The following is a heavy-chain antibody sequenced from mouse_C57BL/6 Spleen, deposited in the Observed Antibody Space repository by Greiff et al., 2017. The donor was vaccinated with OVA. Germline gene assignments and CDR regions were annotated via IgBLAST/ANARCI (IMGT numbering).Heavy chain of an antibody. CDR2: ISSGSSTI. Sequence: EVQLVESGGGLVKPGGSLKLSCAASGFTFSDYGMHWVRQAPEKGLEWVAYISSGSSTIYYADTVKGRFTISRDNAKNTLFLQMTSLRSEDTAMYYCASFYSNFAYWGQGTLVTVSA. D-gene: IGHD2-5*01. CDR3: ASFYSNFAY. V-gene: IGHV5-17*01. J-gene: IGHJ3*01. CDR1: GFTFSDYG.